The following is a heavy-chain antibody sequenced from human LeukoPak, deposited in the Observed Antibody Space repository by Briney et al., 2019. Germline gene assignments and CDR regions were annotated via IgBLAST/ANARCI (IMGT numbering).Heavy chain of an antibody. CDR1: GFTLSSYS. J-gene: IGHJ4*02. V-gene: IGHV3-21*01. CDR2: ISSSSSYI. Sequence: GGSLRLSCAASGFTLSSYSMNWVRQAPGKGLEWASSISSSSSYIYYADSVKGRFTISRDNAKNSLYLQMNSLRAEDTAVYYCAGSGITGTIDYWGQGTLVTVSS. D-gene: IGHD1-7*01. CDR3: AGSGITGTIDY.